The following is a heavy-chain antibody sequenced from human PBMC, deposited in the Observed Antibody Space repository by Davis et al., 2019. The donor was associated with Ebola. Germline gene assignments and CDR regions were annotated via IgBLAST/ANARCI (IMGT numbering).Heavy chain of an antibody. D-gene: IGHD2-2*01. CDR1: GGSFKGYY. Sequence: PSETLSLTCAVYGGSFKGYYWSWIRQPPGKGLEWIGEVNHRGYTNYNPSLKSRVTISLDTSKNQFSLKLTSVTAADTAMYYCARGGYCSSTTCYALGYWGQGTLVTVSS. CDR3: ARGGYCSSTTCYALGY. V-gene: IGHV4-34*01. CDR2: VNHRGYT. J-gene: IGHJ4*02.